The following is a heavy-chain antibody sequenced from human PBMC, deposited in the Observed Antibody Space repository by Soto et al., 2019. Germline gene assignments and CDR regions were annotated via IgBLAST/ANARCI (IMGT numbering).Heavy chain of an antibody. J-gene: IGHJ4*02. Sequence: ASVKVSCKASGYTFIGYEMHWVRQAPGQGLEWMGWVNPNSGHTGYARKFQGRVTMTRDTSISTAYMELSSLRYEDTAVYYCTRGRNSGDGYNGGGYWGQGTLVTVSS. V-gene: IGHV1-8*02. CDR3: TRGRNSGDGYNGGGY. D-gene: IGHD1-1*01. CDR2: VNPNSGHT. CDR1: GYTFIGYE.